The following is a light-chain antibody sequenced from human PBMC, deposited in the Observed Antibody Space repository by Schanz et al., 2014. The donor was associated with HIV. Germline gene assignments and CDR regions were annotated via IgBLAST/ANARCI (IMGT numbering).Light chain of an antibody. CDR1: RSDIGGRS. J-gene: IGLJ2*01. CDR3: AAWDDSLSGPV. CDR2: NND. Sequence: QSVLTQPPSASATPGQRITIFCSGIRSDIGGRSVDWYRQRPGTAPKLLIHNNDQRPSGVPDRFSGSKSGTSASLTFSGLRSADEADYSCAAWDDSLSGPVFGGGTKLTVL. V-gene: IGLV1-47*02.